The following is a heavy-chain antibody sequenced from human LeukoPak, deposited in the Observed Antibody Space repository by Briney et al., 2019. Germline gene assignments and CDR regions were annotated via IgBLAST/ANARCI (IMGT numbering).Heavy chain of an antibody. CDR3: ARDLYYFDSSGYYASDL. CDR2: ISSGGDTI. J-gene: IGHJ5*02. Sequence: PGGSLRLSCIVSGFTFSDYSMNWVRQAPGKGLEWVSYISSGGDTINYADSVKGRFTISRDNAKNSLDLQMNSLRAEDTAVYFCARDLYYFDSSGYYASDLWGQGTLVTVSS. CDR1: GFTFSDYS. D-gene: IGHD3-22*01. V-gene: IGHV3-48*04.